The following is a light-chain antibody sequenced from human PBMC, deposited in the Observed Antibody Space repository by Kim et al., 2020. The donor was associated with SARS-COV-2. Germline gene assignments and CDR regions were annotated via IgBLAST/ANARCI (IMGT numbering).Light chain of an antibody. V-gene: IGKV4-1*01. CDR2: WAS. J-gene: IGKJ3*01. CDR3: QQYYSTPFT. CDR1: QSVLYSSNNKNY. Sequence: ATINCKSGQSVLYSSNNKNYLAWYQQKPGQPPKRLIYWASTRESGVPDRFSGSGSGTDFTLTISSLQAEDVAVYYCQQYYSTPFTFGPGTKVDIK.